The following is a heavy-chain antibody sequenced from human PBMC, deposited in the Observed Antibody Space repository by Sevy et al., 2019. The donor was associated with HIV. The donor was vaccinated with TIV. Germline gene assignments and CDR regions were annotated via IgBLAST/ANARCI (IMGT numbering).Heavy chain of an antibody. CDR1: GFAFYDYS. Sequence: GGSLRLSCAASGFAFYDYSMSWIRQAPGKGLEWVATLSFGCGKINYADSVKGRFTISRDNSKNSFYLQMDNLSVEDTALYYWAREGCTRPHDYWGQGTRVTVSS. J-gene: IGHJ4*02. CDR3: AREGCTRPHDY. CDR2: LSFGCGKI. V-gene: IGHV3-23*01. D-gene: IGHD2-8*01.